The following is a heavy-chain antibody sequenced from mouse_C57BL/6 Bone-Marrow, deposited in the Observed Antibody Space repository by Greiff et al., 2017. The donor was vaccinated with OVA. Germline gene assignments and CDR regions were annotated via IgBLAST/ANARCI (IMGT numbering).Heavy chain of an antibody. D-gene: IGHD1-1*01. J-gene: IGHJ1*03. Sequence: EVKLQESGPGLVKPSQSLSLTCSVTGYSITSGYYWNWIRQFPGNKLEWMGYISYDGSNNYNPSLKNRISITRDTSKNQFFLKLNSVTTEDTATYYCAREKVARYFDVWGTGTTVTVSS. V-gene: IGHV3-6*01. CDR1: GYSITSGYY. CDR3: AREKVARYFDV. CDR2: ISYDGSN.